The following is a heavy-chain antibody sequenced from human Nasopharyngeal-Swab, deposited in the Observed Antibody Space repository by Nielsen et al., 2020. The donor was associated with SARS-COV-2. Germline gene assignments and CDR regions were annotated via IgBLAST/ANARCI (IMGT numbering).Heavy chain of an antibody. CDR3: AKDLAKYSGSYFDY. V-gene: IGHV3-23*01. D-gene: IGHD1-26*01. CDR2: ISGSGGST. J-gene: IGHJ4*02. CDR1: GFTFSSYA. Sequence: GESLKISCAASGFTFSSYAMSWVRQAPGKGLEWGSVISGSGGSTYYADPVKGRFTISRDNSKNTLYLQMNSLRAEDTAVYYCAKDLAKYSGSYFDYWGQGTLVTVSS.